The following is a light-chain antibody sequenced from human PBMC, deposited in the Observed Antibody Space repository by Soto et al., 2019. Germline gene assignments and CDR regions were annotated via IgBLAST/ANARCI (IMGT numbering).Light chain of an antibody. CDR1: QAISSW. CDR2: KAS. CDR3: QQYNNYWT. Sequence: DIQMTRSPSTLSSSVASRFTITCRPSQAISSWLAWYQQKPGKAPKLLIYKASSLESGVPSRFSGSGSGTEFTLTISSLQPDDFATYFCQQYNNYWTFGQGTKVDIK. J-gene: IGKJ1*01. V-gene: IGKV1-5*03.